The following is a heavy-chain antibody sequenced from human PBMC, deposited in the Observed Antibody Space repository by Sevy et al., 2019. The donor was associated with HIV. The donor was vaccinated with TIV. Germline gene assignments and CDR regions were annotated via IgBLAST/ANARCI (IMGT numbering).Heavy chain of an antibody. CDR2: IGYDGSNN. CDR1: GFTFSSYG. CDR3: ATLGIAVAGAFP. Sequence: GGSLRLSCAASGFTFSSYGMHWVRQAPGKGLEWVAFIGYDGSNNYYADSVDGRFTISRDNSKNTLYLQMNSLRAEDTAVYYCATLGIAVAGAFPWGQGTLVTVSS. D-gene: IGHD6-19*01. V-gene: IGHV3-30*02. J-gene: IGHJ5*02.